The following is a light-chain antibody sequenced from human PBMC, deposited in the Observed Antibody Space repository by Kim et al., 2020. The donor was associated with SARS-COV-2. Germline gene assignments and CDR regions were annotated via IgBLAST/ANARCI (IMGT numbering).Light chain of an antibody. V-gene: IGKV3-11*01. Sequence: GESATLSFRASESISLYLTWYQQTPGRVPRLLMYDASKRATGIPTRFSGSGSGTDFTLTITNLEPEDFAVYFCQQRTVCPPGRLTFGGGTKVDIK. CDR3: QQRTVCPPGRLT. CDR2: DAS. J-gene: IGKJ4*01. CDR1: ESISLY.